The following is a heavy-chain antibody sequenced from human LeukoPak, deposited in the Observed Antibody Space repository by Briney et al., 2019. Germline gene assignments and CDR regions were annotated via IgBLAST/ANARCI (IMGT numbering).Heavy chain of an antibody. V-gene: IGHV3-23*01. D-gene: IGHD3-22*01. CDR2: ISGSGGNT. J-gene: IGHJ4*02. Sequence: GGSLRLSCAASGFAFSSYVISWVRQAPGKGLEWVSTISGSGGNTYYADSVKGRFTISRDNSKNTLYLQMNSLRAEDTAVYYCARDRGSHYYDSSGYVPYWGQGTLVTVSS. CDR3: ARDRGSHYYDSSGYVPY. CDR1: GFAFSSYV.